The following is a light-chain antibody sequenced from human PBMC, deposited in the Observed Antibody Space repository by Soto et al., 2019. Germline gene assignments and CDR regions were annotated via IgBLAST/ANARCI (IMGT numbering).Light chain of an antibody. J-gene: IGLJ2*01. CDR2: EVN. Sequence: QSALTQPASVSGAPGQSITISCTGTSSDVGKYTFVSWYGQRTGKAPKLIIFEVNQRPSGVSNRFSGSKSGNTASLTISGLQAEDEANYYCCLYGVSHNYVVFGGGTKVTVL. CDR3: CLYGVSHNYVV. CDR1: SSDVGKYTF. V-gene: IGLV2-23*02.